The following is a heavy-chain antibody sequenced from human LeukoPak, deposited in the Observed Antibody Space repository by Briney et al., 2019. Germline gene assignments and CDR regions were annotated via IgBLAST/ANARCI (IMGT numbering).Heavy chain of an antibody. Sequence: PSETLSLTCTVSGGSIXXYXWSWIRQPPGKGLXXXGYIYYRGSTXXXXXXXXXXTISVDMSKNQFSLKLSSVTAADTAVYYCARHYYDSSAYFNYWGQGTLVTVSS. D-gene: IGHD3-22*01. J-gene: IGHJ4*02. CDR3: ARHYYDSSAYFNY. V-gene: IGHV4-59*01. CDR1: GGSIXXYX. CDR2: IYYRGST.